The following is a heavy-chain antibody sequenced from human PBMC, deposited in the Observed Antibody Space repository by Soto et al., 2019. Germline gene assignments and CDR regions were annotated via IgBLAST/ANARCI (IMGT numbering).Heavy chain of an antibody. CDR2: ISHDGVNK. D-gene: IGHD2-2*01. J-gene: IGHJ6*02. Sequence: GGSLRLSCAASGFTFSSSTMHWVRQAPGKGLEWVAVISHDGVNKKYGDSVKGRFTISRDNSKKTLYLQMNSLRSEDTAVYYCAKDIGYCSGTTCYHPGMDVWGQGTTVTVSS. CDR1: GFTFSSST. CDR3: AKDIGYCSGTTCYHPGMDV. V-gene: IGHV3-30*04.